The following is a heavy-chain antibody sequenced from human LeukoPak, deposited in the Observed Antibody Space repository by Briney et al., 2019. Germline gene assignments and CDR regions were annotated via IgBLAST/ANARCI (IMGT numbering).Heavy chain of an antibody. Sequence: GGSLTLSCAASGFTFSSYWMTWVRQAPGKGLEGVASINQDQNEIHYVDSVRGRCTITRDNAKNSLYLQMNSLTAEDTALYYCAKVLRQGFSGWSEDYYYYMDVWGKGTTVTISS. CDR1: GFTFSSYW. D-gene: IGHD6-19*01. CDR2: INQDQNEI. CDR3: AKVLRQGFSGWSEDYYYYMDV. V-gene: IGHV3-7*01. J-gene: IGHJ6*03.